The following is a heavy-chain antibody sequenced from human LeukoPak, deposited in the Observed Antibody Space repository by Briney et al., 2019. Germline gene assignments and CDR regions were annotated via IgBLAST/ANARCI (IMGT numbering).Heavy chain of an antibody. D-gene: IGHD5-18*01. V-gene: IGHV3-48*03. CDR2: ISSSGRNI. CDR1: GFTFSNYE. J-gene: IGHJ4*02. Sequence: PGGSLRLSCAASGFTFSNYEFNWVRQAPGKGLEWVSYISSSGRNIYYADSVKGRFTVSRDNAKNTRSLQMNSLRAEDTAVYYCARDLVQLWSKDYWGQGTLVTVSS. CDR3: ARDLVQLWSKDY.